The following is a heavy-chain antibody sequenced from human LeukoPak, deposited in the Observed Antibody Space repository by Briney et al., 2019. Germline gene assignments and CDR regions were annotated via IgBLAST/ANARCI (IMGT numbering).Heavy chain of an antibody. CDR2: IVEDGSET. J-gene: IGHJ4*02. V-gene: IGHV3-7*01. CDR3: ARDPTRRFDL. CDR1: GFAFSSYW. Sequence: GGSLRLSCATTGFAFSSYWMTWVRQAPGKGLEWVASIVEDGSETYYLDSVKGRFTFSRDNAKNSLYLQMNSLRGEDTAVYYCARDPTRRFDLWGQGTLVTVSS.